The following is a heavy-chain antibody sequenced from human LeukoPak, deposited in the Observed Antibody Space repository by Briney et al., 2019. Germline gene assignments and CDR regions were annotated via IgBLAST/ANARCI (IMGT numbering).Heavy chain of an antibody. CDR1: GFTFSKYI. CDR3: ARSYDGSGFSD. V-gene: IGHV3-21*01. CDR2: ITNSSSYI. Sequence: GGSPRLSCADSGFTFSKYIMNWVRQAPGKGLEWVSSITNSSSYIYYADSVKGRFTSSRDNAKNSLYLQMNSLRADDTAVYYCARSYDGSGFSDWGQGTLVTVSS. D-gene: IGHD3-3*01. J-gene: IGHJ4*02.